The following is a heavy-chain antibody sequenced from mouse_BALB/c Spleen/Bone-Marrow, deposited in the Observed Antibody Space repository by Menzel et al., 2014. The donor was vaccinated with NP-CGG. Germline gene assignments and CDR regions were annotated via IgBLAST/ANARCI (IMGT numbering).Heavy chain of an antibody. Sequence: QVQLKQSGAELVRPGSSVKISCKASGYVFSTYWVNWVKQRPGQGLEWIGQIYPGDGDTNYNGKFKGTATLTADKSSSTGCMQLSSVTSEESGVHFCGGWGWGSRYGYWGQGATVAVSS. V-gene: IGHV1-80*01. CDR2: IYPGDGDT. D-gene: IGHD1-1*01. J-gene: IGHJ2*01. CDR3: GGWGWGSRYGY. CDR1: GYVFSTYW.